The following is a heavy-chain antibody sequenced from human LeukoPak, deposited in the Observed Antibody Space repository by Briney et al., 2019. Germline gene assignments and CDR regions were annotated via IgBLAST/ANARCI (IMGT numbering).Heavy chain of an antibody. CDR2: IYHSGST. V-gene: IGHV4-38-2*02. Sequence: KPSETLSLTCTVSGYSISSGYYWGWIRQPPGKGLEWIGIIYHSGSTDYNPSLKSRVTISVDTSKNQFSLKLSSVTAADTAVYYCARGPYGDYRYYYYYMDVWGKGTTVTVSS. CDR1: GYSISSGYY. D-gene: IGHD4-17*01. CDR3: ARGPYGDYRYYYYYMDV. J-gene: IGHJ6*03.